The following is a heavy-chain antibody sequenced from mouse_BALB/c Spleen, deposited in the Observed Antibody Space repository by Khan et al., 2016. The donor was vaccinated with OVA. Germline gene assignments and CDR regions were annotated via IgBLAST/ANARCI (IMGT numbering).Heavy chain of an antibody. J-gene: IGHJ4*01. Sequence: EVQLQESGPGLVKPSQSLSLTCTVTGYSITSNYAWNWIRQFPGNKLEWMGYIRYSGSTSYNPSLKSRISITRDTSKNQFFLQLHSVTTEDTATYYGAKKYDYGYAGDYWGQGTSVTVSS. D-gene: IGHD1-1*01. V-gene: IGHV3-2*02. CDR3: AKKYDYGYAGDY. CDR2: IRYSGST. CDR1: GYSITSNYA.